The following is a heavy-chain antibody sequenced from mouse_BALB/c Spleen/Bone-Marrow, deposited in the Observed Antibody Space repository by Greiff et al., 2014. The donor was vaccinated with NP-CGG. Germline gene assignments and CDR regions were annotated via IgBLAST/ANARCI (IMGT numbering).Heavy chain of an antibody. Sequence: VQLQQSGGGLGKTGGSVKLSCKASGYTFTEDIINWGKQKSGQGLEGIGWFYPGSGSIKYNEKFKDKATLTADKSSSTVYMELSRLTSEDSAVYFCARHEGGGYFDYWGQGTTLTVSS. CDR3: ARHEGGGYFDY. J-gene: IGHJ2*01. V-gene: IGHV1-62-2*01. D-gene: IGHD1-1*02. CDR2: FYPGSGSI. CDR1: GYTFTEDI.